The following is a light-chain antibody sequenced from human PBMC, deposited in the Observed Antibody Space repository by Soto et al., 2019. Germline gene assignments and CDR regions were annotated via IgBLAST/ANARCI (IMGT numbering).Light chain of an antibody. CDR1: QDIGNF. Sequence: DIQMTQSPSSLSAFVGDRVTITCRASQDIGNFLAWYQQKPGKVPKLPIYAASTLQSGVPSRFSGSGSGTDFTLTISSLQPEDVATYYCQKCKVAPFTFGRGTKVDIK. J-gene: IGKJ4*01. CDR3: QKCKVAPFT. V-gene: IGKV1-27*01. CDR2: AAS.